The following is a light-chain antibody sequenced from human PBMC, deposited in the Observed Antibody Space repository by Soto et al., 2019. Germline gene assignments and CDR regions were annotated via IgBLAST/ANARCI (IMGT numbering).Light chain of an antibody. Sequence: EIVMTQSPATLSVSPGERATLSCRASQSVSSNLAWYQQKPGQAPRLLIYGASTRATRIPARFSGSGSGTEFTLTISSLQSEDFAVYFCQHYNNWPYTFGQGTKLEIK. CDR3: QHYNNWPYT. V-gene: IGKV3-15*01. J-gene: IGKJ2*01. CDR1: QSVSSN. CDR2: GAS.